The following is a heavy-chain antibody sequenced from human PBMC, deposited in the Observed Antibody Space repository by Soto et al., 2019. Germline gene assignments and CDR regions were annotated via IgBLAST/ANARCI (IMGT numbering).Heavy chain of an antibody. V-gene: IGHV3-33*01. CDR2: IWYDGSNK. CDR3: ARRRSSGAYGMDV. Sequence: QVQLVESGGGVVQPGRSLRLSCAASGFTFSSYGMHWVRQAPGKGLEWVAVIWYDGSNKYYADSVKGRFTISRDNSKNTLYLQMNSLRAEDTAVYYCARRRSSGAYGMDVWGQGTTVTVSS. CDR1: GFTFSSYG. D-gene: IGHD6-25*01. J-gene: IGHJ6*02.